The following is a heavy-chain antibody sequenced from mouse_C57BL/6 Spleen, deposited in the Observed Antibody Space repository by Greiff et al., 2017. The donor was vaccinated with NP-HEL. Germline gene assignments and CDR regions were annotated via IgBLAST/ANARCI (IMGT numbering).Heavy chain of an antibody. CDR2: IDPSDSYT. J-gene: IGHJ2*01. V-gene: IGHV1-69*01. CDR1: GYTFTSYW. CDR3: VSYDGYYGY. D-gene: IGHD2-3*01. Sequence: QVQLQQPGAELVMPGASVKLSCKASGYTFTSYWMHWVKQRPGQGLEWIGEIDPSDSYTNYNQKFKGKSTFTVDKSSSTAYMQLSSLTSEDSAVYYCVSYDGYYGYWGQGTTLTVSS.